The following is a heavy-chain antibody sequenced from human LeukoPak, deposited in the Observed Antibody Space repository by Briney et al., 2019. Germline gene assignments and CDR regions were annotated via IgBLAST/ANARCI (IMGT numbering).Heavy chain of an antibody. V-gene: IGHV3-15*01. CDR2: IKSKTDGGTT. CDR3: TTAGTYYYDSSGYYRIDY. Sequence: GGSLRLSCAASGFTFSNAWMSWVRQAPGKGLEWVGCIKSKTDGGTTGYAAPVKGRFTISGDDSKNTLYLQMNSLKTEDTAVYYCTTAGTYYYDSSGYYRIDYWGQGTLVTVSS. D-gene: IGHD3-22*01. CDR1: GFTFSNAW. J-gene: IGHJ4*02.